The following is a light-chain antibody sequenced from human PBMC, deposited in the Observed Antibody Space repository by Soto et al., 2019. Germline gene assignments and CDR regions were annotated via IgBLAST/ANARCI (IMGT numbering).Light chain of an antibody. V-gene: IGKV4-1*01. CDR3: QQYYISPYT. J-gene: IGKJ2*01. CDR1: QSVLYSSNNKNY. CDR2: WAS. Sequence: DIVMTQSPDSLAVSLGERATINCKSSQSVLYSSNNKNYLAWYQQKPGQPPKLLILWASTRESGVPDRFSGSGSGTDFSLTISSLHADDVTVYYCQQYYISPYTFGQGTKLEIK.